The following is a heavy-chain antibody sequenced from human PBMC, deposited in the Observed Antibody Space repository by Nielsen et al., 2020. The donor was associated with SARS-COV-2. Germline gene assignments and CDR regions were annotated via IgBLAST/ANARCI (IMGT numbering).Heavy chain of an antibody. CDR1: GFTFDDYA. CDR3: AKVNYDSSGYPQRGWFDP. V-gene: IGHV3-9*01. Sequence: SLKISCAASGFTFDDYAMHWVRQAPGKGLEWVSGISWNSGSIGYADSVKGRFTISRDNAKNSLYLQMNSLRAEDTALYCCAKVNYDSSGYPQRGWFDPWGQGTLVTVSS. CDR2: ISWNSGSI. J-gene: IGHJ5*02. D-gene: IGHD3-22*01.